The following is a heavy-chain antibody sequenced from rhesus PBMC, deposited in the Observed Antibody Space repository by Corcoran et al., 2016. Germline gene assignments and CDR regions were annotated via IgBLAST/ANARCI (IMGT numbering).Heavy chain of an antibody. D-gene: IGHD3-3*01. CDR3: ARFPGYYPNFDY. Sequence: QVQLQESGPGQVKPSETLSLTCSVSGGSISGHYCTWIRQPPGKGLEWFGYIGGSNGITYNPASLESRVTISTDTSKSQVSLKLTSVTAADTAVYYCARFPGYYPNFDYWGQGVLVTVSS. V-gene: IGHV4-165*02. J-gene: IGHJ4*01. CDR1: GGSISGHY. CDR2: IGGSNGIT.